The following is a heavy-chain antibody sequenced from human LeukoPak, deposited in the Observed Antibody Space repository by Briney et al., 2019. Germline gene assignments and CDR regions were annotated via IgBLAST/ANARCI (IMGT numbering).Heavy chain of an antibody. CDR1: GFTFSSYE. CDR3: XEXXITMIGGV. D-gene: IGHD3-10*02. Sequence: CXXSGFTFSSYEMNWVRQAPGKGLEWVSYISSSGSTIYHADSVKGRFTISRDNAKKSLYLQMNSLRAEETAVYYXXEXXITMIGGVWGKGTTVTISS. CDR2: ISSSGSTI. J-gene: IGHJ6*04. V-gene: IGHV3-48*03.